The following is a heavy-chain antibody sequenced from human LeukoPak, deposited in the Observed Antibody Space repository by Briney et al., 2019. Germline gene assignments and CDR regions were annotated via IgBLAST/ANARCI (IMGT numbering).Heavy chain of an antibody. V-gene: IGHV1-24*01. CDR2: FDPEDGET. CDR1: GYTLTELS. CDR3: ATATRPYYDFWSGYYRAWFDP. Sequence: ASVKVSCKVSGYTLTELSMHWVRQAPGKGLEWMGGFDPEDGETIYAQKFQGRVTMTEGTSTDTAYMELSSLRSEDTAVYYCATATRPYYDFWSGYYRAWFDPWGQGTLVTVSS. D-gene: IGHD3-3*01. J-gene: IGHJ5*02.